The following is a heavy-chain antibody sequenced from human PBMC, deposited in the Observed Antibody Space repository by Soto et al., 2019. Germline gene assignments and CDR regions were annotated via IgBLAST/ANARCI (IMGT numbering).Heavy chain of an antibody. CDR3: ARVEYQRPHSEWFDP. CDR1: GGSISSGGYY. J-gene: IGHJ5*02. D-gene: IGHD2-2*01. CDR2: IYYSGST. V-gene: IGHV4-31*03. Sequence: SETLSLTCTVSGGSISSGGYYWSWIRQHPGKGLEWIGYIYYSGSTYYNPSLKSRVTISADTSKNQFSLKLSSVTAADTAVYYCARVEYQRPHSEWFDPWGQGTLVTVSS.